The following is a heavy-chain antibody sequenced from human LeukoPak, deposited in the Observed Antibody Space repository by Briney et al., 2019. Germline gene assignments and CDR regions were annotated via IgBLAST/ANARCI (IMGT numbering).Heavy chain of an antibody. CDR3: AKDRQTITIFGVVNTPRANFDY. CDR1: LFSRRIYN. V-gene: IGHV3-30*02. CDR2: IRYDGSNK. J-gene: IGHJ4*02. Sequence: PVGHLMLCSRAYLFSRRIYNIHWVRQAPGKGLEWVAFIRYDGSNKNYADSVKGRFTISRDNFMSTVYLQMNSLRAEDTAVYYCAKDRQTITIFGVVNTPRANFDYWGQGTLVTVSS. D-gene: IGHD3-3*01.